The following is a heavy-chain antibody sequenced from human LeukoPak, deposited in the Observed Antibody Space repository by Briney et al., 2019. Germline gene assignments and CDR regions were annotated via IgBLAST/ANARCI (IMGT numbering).Heavy chain of an antibody. CDR3: AKDVLRFLEWLPRDFDY. CDR1: GFTFSSYG. CDR2: IRYDGSNK. V-gene: IGHV3-30*02. Sequence: PGGSLRLSCAASGFTFSSYGMHWVRQAPGKGLEWVAFIRYDGSNKYYADSVKGRFTISRDNSKNTLYLQMNSLRAEDTAVYYCAKDVLRFLEWLPRDFDYWGQGTLVTVSS. D-gene: IGHD3-3*01. J-gene: IGHJ4*02.